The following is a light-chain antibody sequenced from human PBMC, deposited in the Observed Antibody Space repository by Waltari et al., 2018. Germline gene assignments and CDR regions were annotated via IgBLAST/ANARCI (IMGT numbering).Light chain of an antibody. J-gene: IGLJ1*01. CDR2: EVS. Sequence: QSALTQPASVSGSPGQSITISCTGTSSDVGRYDLVSWYQQHPGRAPKLVIFEVSKRPSGVSNRFSGSKSGNTASLTISGLQAEDEADYYCCSYGGSRSVFGSGTKVTVL. CDR3: CSYGGSRSV. V-gene: IGLV2-23*02. CDR1: SSDVGRYDL.